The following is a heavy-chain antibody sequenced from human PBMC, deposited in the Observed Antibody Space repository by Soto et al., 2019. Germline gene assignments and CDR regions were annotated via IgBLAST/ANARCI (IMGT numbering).Heavy chain of an antibody. V-gene: IGHV5-51*01. J-gene: IGHJ3*01. CDR1: GYSFTNYW. CDR3: AKTARATGGAFDL. CDR2: IYPDDSDT. Sequence: PGESLKISCKSSGYSFTNYWIAWVRQMPGKGLEWMGIIYPDDSDTRYSPSFRGQVTISADESVNTAYLQWSSLKASDTAIFYCAKTARATGGAFDLWGQGTMVTVSS.